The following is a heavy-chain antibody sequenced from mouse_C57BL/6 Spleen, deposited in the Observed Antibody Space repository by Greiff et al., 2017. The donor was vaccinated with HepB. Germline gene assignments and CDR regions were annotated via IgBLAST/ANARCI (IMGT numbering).Heavy chain of an antibody. D-gene: IGHD1-1*01. Sequence: DVKLVESGGGLVKPGGSLKLSCAASGFTFSDYGMHWVRQAPEKGLEWVAYISSGSSTIYYADTVKGRFTISRDNAKNTLFLQMTRLRSEDTAMYYCARDYYGSSYPFAYWGQGTLVTVSA. CDR3: ARDYYGSSYPFAY. CDR1: GFTFSDYG. CDR2: ISSGSSTI. J-gene: IGHJ3*01. V-gene: IGHV5-17*01.